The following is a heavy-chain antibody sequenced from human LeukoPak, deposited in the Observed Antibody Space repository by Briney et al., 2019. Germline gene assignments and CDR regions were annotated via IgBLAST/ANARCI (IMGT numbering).Heavy chain of an antibody. D-gene: IGHD3-10*01. Sequence: GGSLRLSCAASGFIVSGTYMTWVRQAPGKGLECVSIIYSGGDTYYTDSVKGRFSVSRDNSKNTLYLQMNSLRAEDTAVYYCAKDPTRGSGSYYRPVDYWGQGTLVTVSS. CDR2: IYSGGDT. V-gene: IGHV3-53*05. CDR3: AKDPTRGSGSYYRPVDY. J-gene: IGHJ4*02. CDR1: GFIVSGTY.